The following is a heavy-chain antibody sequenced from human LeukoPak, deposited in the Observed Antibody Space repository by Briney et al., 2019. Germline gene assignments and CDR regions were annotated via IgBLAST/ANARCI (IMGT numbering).Heavy chain of an antibody. CDR1: GGSITNYH. V-gene: IGHV4-4*07. D-gene: IGHD6-19*01. CDR3: ARRDISSGWSFNY. J-gene: IGHJ4*02. Sequence: PSETLSLTCTVSGGSITNYHRSWIRQPAGKGLEWIGQIHTSGSTNYNPPLKSRVTVSIDTPENQVSLTIRFVTAADTAVDYCARRDISSGWSFNYWGRGTLVTVSS. CDR2: IHTSGST.